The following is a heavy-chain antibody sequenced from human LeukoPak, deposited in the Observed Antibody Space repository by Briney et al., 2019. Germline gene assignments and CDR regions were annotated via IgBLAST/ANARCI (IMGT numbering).Heavy chain of an antibody. CDR2: IKQDGGEK. V-gene: IGHV3-7*01. CDR1: GFSFSTYW. CDR3: ARRSYRGVITVYYYYYMDV. D-gene: IGHD3-16*02. Sequence: GGSLGLSCVASGFSFSTYWMSWVREAPGKGLEWVANIKQDGGEKYYVDSVKGRFTISRDNAKNSVYLQMNRLRVEDTAVYYCARRSYRGVITVYYYYYMDVWGKGTPVTVSS. J-gene: IGHJ6*03.